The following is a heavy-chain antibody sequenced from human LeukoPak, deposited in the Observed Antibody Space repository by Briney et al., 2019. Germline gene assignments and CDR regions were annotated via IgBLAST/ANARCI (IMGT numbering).Heavy chain of an antibody. V-gene: IGHV5-51*01. D-gene: IGHD2-2*01. J-gene: IGHJ5*02. Sequence: GESLKISCRASGYSFTSYWIGWVRQMPGKGLEWMGIIYPGDSDTRYSPSFQGQVTISADKSISTAYLQWSSLKASDTAMYYCARRYCSSTSCHNWFDPWGQGTLVTVSS. CDR2: IYPGDSDT. CDR3: ARRYCSSTSCHNWFDP. CDR1: GYSFTSYW.